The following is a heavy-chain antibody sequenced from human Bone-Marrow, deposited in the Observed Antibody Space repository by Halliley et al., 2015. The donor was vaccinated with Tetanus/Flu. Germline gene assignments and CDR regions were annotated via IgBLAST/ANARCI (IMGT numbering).Heavy chain of an antibody. Sequence: QLVQSGAEVKKPGASVKVSCKASSDTFSKYGITWVRQAPGQGLEWMGRISVYNGNTKYAQKFQDRITMTTDTSTTTTYMELRSLRSDDTAVYYCGGDYDSSNFWGYWGQVTLVTVSA. V-gene: IGHV1-18*04. CDR2: ISVYNGNT. D-gene: IGHD3-22*01. CDR3: GGDYDSSNFWGY. CDR1: SDTFSKYG. J-gene: IGHJ4*02.